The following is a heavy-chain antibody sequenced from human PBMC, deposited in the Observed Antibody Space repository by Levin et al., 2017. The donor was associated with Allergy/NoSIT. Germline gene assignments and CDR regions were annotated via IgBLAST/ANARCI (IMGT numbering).Heavy chain of an antibody. D-gene: IGHD2-15*01. CDR2: IYTSGST. Sequence: SQTLSLTCTVSGGSISSGSYYWSWIRQPAGKGLEWIGRIYTSGSTNYNPSLKSRVTISVDTSKNQFSLKLSSVTAADTAVYYCARVNSGYCSGGSCYGLDYWGQGTLVTVSS. V-gene: IGHV4-61*02. CDR3: ARVNSGYCSGGSCYGLDY. CDR1: GGSISSGSYY. J-gene: IGHJ4*02.